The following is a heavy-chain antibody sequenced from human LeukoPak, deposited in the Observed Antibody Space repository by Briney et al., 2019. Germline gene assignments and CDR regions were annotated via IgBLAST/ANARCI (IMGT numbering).Heavy chain of an antibody. Sequence: PSETLSLTCAVSGYSISSGYYWGWIRQPPGKGLEWIGSIYHSGSTNYNPSLKSRVTMSVDTSKNQFSLKLSSVTAADTAVYYCATEDSYGFDYWGQGTLVTVSS. CDR1: GYSISSGYY. D-gene: IGHD5-18*01. CDR2: IYHSGST. J-gene: IGHJ4*02. CDR3: ATEDSYGFDY. V-gene: IGHV4-38-2*01.